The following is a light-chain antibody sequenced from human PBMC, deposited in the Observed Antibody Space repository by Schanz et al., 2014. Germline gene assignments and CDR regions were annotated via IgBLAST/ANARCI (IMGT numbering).Light chain of an antibody. J-gene: IGKJ1*01. CDR1: QSISSW. CDR2: KAS. Sequence: DIQMTQSPSTLSASVGDRVTITCRASQSISSWLAWYQQKPGKAPKLLIYKASSLESGVPSRFSGSGSDTDFTLTIRSLQPEDFATYFCQQTYTTPQTFGQGTKVEIK. CDR3: QQTYTTPQT. V-gene: IGKV1-5*03.